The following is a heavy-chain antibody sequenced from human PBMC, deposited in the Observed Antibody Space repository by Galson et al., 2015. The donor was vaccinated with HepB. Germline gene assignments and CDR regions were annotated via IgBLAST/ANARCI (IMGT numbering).Heavy chain of an antibody. Sequence: LRLSCAASGFTFSGSAMHWVRQASGKGLEWVGRIRSKANSYATAYAASVKGRFTISRDDSKNTAYLQMNSLKTEDTAVYYCTSPSMVRGNGMDVWGQGTTVTVSS. CDR2: IRSKANSYAT. D-gene: IGHD3-10*01. V-gene: IGHV3-73*01. CDR3: TSPSMVRGNGMDV. J-gene: IGHJ6*02. CDR1: GFTFSGSA.